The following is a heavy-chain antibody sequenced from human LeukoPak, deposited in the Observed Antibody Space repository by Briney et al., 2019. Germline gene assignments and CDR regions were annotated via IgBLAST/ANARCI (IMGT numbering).Heavy chain of an antibody. CDR1: GFTFTSSA. D-gene: IGHD4-17*01. Sequence: SVKVSCKASGFTFTSSAMQWVRQARGQRLEWIGWIVVGSGNTNYAQKLQGRVTMTTDTSTSTAYMELRSLRSDDTAVYYCARDFPTVTTSVFDYWGQGTLVTVSS. J-gene: IGHJ4*02. CDR2: IVVGSGNT. CDR3: ARDFPTVTTSVFDY. V-gene: IGHV1-58*02.